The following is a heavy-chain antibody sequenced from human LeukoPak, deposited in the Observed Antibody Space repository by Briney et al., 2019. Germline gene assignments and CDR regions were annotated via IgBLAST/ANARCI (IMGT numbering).Heavy chain of an antibody. V-gene: IGHV3-48*04. CDR2: ISSTSTII. J-gene: IGHJ4*02. D-gene: IGHD3-22*01. Sequence: PGGSLRLSCAASRFTFSDSSMNWVRQAPGKGLEWVSYISSTSTIIYYADSVKGRFTISRDNAKNSLYLQMNSLRAEDTALYYCARSRHSYDSSGFPHYWGQGTLVTVSS. CDR3: ARSRHSYDSSGFPHY. CDR1: RFTFSDSS.